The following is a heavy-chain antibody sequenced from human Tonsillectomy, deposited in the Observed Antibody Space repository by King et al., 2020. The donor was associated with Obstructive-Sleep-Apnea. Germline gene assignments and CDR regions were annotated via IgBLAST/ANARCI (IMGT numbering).Heavy chain of an antibody. CDR2: ISYDGSNK. J-gene: IGHJ4*02. CDR1: GFTFSSYA. Sequence: HVQLVESGGGVVQPGRSLRLSCAASGFTFSSYAMHWVRQAPGKGLEWVAVISYDGSNKYYADSVKGRFTISRDNSKNTLYLQMNSPRAEDTAVYYCARVVGGGSYGYYFDSWGQGTLVTVSS. CDR3: ARVVGGGSYGYYFDS. V-gene: IGHV3-30*04. D-gene: IGHD2-15*01.